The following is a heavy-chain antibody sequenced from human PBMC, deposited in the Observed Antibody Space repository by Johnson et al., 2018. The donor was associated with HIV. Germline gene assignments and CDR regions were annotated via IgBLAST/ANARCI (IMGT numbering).Heavy chain of an antibody. D-gene: IGHD6-13*01. J-gene: IGHJ3*02. CDR3: AKDLYSSSWTNDAFEI. CDR1: GFTFSSYG. V-gene: IGHV3-NL1*01. Sequence: QVQLVESGGGVVQPGRSLRLSCAASGFTFSSYGMHWVRQAPGKGLEWVSAISGSGGSTYYADSVKGRFTISRDNVKNSLHLQMNSLRAEDTAVYHCAKDLYSSSWTNDAFEIWGQGTMVTVSS. CDR2: ISGSGGST.